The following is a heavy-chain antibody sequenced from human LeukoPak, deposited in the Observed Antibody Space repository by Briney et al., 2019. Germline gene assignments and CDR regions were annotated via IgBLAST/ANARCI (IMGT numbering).Heavy chain of an antibody. J-gene: IGHJ4*02. CDR2: ISYDGSNK. CDR1: GFTFSSYA. Sequence: GGSLRLSCAASGFTFSSYAMHWVRQAPGKGLEWVAVISYDGSNKYYADSVKGRFTISRDNSKNTLYLQMNSLRADDTAVYYCAKVRYQLLIDYWGQGTLVTVSS. D-gene: IGHD2-2*01. V-gene: IGHV3-30*04. CDR3: AKVRYQLLIDY.